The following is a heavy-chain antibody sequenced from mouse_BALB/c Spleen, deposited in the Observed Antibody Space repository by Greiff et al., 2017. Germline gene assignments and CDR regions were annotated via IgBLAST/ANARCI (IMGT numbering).Heavy chain of an antibody. J-gene: IGHJ4*01. CDR2: IDPENGDT. CDR1: GFNIKDYY. CDR3: NGGGYDEALRAMDY. V-gene: IGHV14-4*02. D-gene: IGHD2-14*01. Sequence: EVQLQQSGAELVRPGASVKLSCTASGFNIKDYYMHWVKQRPEQGLEWIGWIDPENGDTEYAPKFQGKATMTADTSSNTAYLQLSSLTSEDTAVYYCNGGGYDEALRAMDYWGQRASVTVSS.